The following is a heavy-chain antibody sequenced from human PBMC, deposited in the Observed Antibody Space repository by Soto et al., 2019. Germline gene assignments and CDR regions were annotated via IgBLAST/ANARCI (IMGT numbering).Heavy chain of an antibody. CDR1: GGSISSGDYY. CDR3: ARDSGCSSTSCYGLDY. D-gene: IGHD2-2*01. CDR2: IYYSGST. V-gene: IGHV4-30-4*01. Sequence: SSETLSLTCTVSGGSISSGDYYWSWIRQPPGKGLEWIGYIYYSGSTYYNPSLKSRVTISVDTSKNQFSLKLSSVTAADTAVYYCARDSGCSSTSCYGLDYWGQGTLVTVSS. J-gene: IGHJ4*02.